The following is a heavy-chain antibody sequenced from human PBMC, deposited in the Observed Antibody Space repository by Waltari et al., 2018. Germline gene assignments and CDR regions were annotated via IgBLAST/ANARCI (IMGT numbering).Heavy chain of an antibody. CDR3: ARQSLHRDFWIGYYSGMLDY. D-gene: IGHD3-3*01. V-gene: IGHV6-1*01. J-gene: IGHJ4*02. CDR2: TYYKSKCYN. CDR1: GDSVSSNSAA. Sequence: QVQLQQSGPGLVKPSQTLSLTCAISGDSVSSNSAAWNWIRQSPSRGLEWLGRTYYKSKCYNDYAVSVQSRITINPDTAKNQFSLQLNSVTPEDTAVYYCARQSLHRDFWIGYYSGMLDYWGRGTLVTVSS.